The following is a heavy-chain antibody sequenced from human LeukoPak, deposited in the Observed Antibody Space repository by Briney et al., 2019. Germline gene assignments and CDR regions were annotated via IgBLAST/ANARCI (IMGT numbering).Heavy chain of an antibody. D-gene: IGHD3-22*01. V-gene: IGHV3-30-3*01. Sequence: GGSLRLSCAASGFTFSSYAMHWVRQAPGKGLEWVAAISYDGSNKYYADSVKGRFTISRDNSKNTLYLQMNSLRAEDTAVYYCASAYYDSSAQYYWGQGTLVTVSS. J-gene: IGHJ4*02. CDR2: ISYDGSNK. CDR3: ASAYYDSSAQYY. CDR1: GFTFSSYA.